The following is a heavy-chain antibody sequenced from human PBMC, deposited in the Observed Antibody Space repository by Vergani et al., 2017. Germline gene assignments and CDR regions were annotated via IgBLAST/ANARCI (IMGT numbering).Heavy chain of an antibody. CDR3: ARHSTVEWLVKLGWIDP. CDR1: GASIRSSNYY. J-gene: IGHJ5*02. CDR2: IYYSGST. V-gene: IGHV4-39*01. D-gene: IGHD6-19*01. Sequence: QLQLQESGPGLVKPSATLSLTCSVSGASIRSSNYYWGWMSEPPGKGLEWIASIYYSGSTYYNPSLKSRVTISVDTSKNQFSLKLSSVTAADPAVYFCARHSTVEWLVKLGWIDPWGQGILVTVSS.